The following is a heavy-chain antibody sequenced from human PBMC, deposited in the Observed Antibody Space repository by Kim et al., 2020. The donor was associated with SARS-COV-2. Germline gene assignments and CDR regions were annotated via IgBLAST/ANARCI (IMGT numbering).Heavy chain of an antibody. V-gene: IGHV3-64*01. J-gene: IGHJ6*02. D-gene: IGHD3-3*01. CDR3: ARDSAITIFGVVIINYYYGMDV. Sequence: GGSLRLSCAASGFTFSSYAMHWVRQAPGKGLEYVSAISSNGGSTYYANSVKGRFTISRDNSKNTLYLQMGSLRAEDMVVYYCARDSAITIFGVVIINYYYGMDVWGQGTTVTVSS. CDR2: ISSNGGST. CDR1: GFTFSSYA.